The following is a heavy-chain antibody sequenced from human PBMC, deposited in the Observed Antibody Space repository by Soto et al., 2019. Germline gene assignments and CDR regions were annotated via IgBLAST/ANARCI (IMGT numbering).Heavy chain of an antibody. CDR3: ARERLRHSFDP. CDR1: GFTFSSYG. CDR2: IWYDESNK. D-gene: IGHD3-9*01. V-gene: IGHV3-33*01. J-gene: IGHJ5*02. Sequence: QVQLAESGGGVVQPGKSLRLSCAASGFTFSSYGMHWVRQAPGKGLEWVAVIWYDESNKYYADSVKGRFTISRDNSKNTLYLQMNSLRVEDTAVYYCARERLRHSFDPWGQGTPVTVSS.